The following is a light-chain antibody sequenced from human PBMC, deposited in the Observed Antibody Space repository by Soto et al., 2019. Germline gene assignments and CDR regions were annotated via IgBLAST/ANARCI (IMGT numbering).Light chain of an antibody. CDR1: QDISNY. V-gene: IGKV1-33*01. CDR2: DAS. J-gene: IGKJ4*01. CDR3: QQYDDLPST. Sequence: DIQMTQSPSSLSASVGDRVTITCQASQDISNYLNWYQQKSGKPPKLLIYDASHLETRVPQRFSVVGSGTKFAHTTSSLQPEDVATYYCQQYDDLPSTFGGGTKVEV.